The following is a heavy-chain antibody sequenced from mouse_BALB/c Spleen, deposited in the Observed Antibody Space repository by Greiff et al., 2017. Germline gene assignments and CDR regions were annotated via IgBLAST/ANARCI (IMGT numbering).Heavy chain of an antibody. CDR3: TTVSYDGYYDWYAMDY. V-gene: IGHV6-6*02. CDR2: IRLKSDNYAT. J-gene: IGHJ4*01. CDR1: GFTFSSYW. Sequence: EVKVEESGGGLVQPGGSMKLSCVASGFTFSSYWMSWVRQSPEKGLEWVAEIRLKSDNYATHYAESVKGKFTISRDDSKSRLYLQMNSLRAEDTGIYYCTTVSYDGYYDWYAMDYWGQGTSVTVSS. D-gene: IGHD2-3*01.